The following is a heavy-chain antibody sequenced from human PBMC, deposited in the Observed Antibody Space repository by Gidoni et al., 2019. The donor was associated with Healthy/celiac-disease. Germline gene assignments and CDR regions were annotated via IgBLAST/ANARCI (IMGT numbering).Heavy chain of an antibody. CDR2: ISSSSSYI. CDR3: ARSVQEWFDP. CDR1: GFTFSRYS. V-gene: IGHV3-21*01. J-gene: IGHJ5*02. D-gene: IGHD3-10*01. Sequence: EVQLVDSGGGLVKPGGSLRILCAASGFTFSRYSMNWVRQAPGKGLEWVSSISSSSSYIYYADSVKGRFTISRDNDKNSLYLKMNSLRAEDTAVYYCARSVQEWFDPWGQGTLVTVSS.